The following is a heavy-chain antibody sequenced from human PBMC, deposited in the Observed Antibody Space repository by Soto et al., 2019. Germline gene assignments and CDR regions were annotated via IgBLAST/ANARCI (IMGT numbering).Heavy chain of an antibody. J-gene: IGHJ3*02. D-gene: IGHD2-21*02. CDR2: ISYDGSNK. Sequence: QVQLVESGGGVVQPGRSLRLSCAASGFTFSSYAMHWVRQAPGKGLEWVAVISYDGSNKYYADSVKGRFTISRDNSKNTLYLQMNSLRAEDTAVYYCAREVIVVVTAPAFDMWGQGTMVTVSS. CDR1: GFTFSSYA. V-gene: IGHV3-30-3*01. CDR3: AREVIVVVTAPAFDM.